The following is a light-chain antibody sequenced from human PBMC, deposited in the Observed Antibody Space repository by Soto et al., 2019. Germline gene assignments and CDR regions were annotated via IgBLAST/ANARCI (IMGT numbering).Light chain of an antibody. CDR2: GAS. CDR1: ESVSTYY. J-gene: IGKJ2*01. CDR3: QQFRSSSYT. Sequence: VLTQSPGTLSLSPGERATLSCRASESVSTYYLAWYQQKPGQAPRLLIYGASSRATGIPDRFSGSGSGTDFTLSSDKLEPEDSAVYYCQQFRSSSYTFGQGTKLEIK. V-gene: IGKV3-20*01.